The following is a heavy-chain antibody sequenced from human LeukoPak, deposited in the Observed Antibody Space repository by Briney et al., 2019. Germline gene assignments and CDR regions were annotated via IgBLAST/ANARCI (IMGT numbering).Heavy chain of an antibody. CDR2: ISSGSGYI. CDR1: GFTFSTYS. Sequence: GGSLRLACAASGFTFSTYSMNWVRQAPGKGLEWVSSISSGSGYIYYADSVKGRFTISRDNAKNSLYLQMNSLRAEDTAVYYCARDSGSYYAFDYWGQGTLVTVSS. V-gene: IGHV3-21*01. CDR3: ARDSGSYYAFDY. J-gene: IGHJ4*02. D-gene: IGHD1-26*01.